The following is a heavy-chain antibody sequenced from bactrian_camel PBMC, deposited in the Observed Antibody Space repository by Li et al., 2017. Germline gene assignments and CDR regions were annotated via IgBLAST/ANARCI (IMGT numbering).Heavy chain of an antibody. V-gene: IGHV3S53*01. CDR3: VVDRPIRRPIATFRKIQNCGDTDDLY. CDR1: RGFDDADAE. CDR2: IAPDGKQ. J-gene: IGHJ4*01. D-gene: IGHD2*01. Sequence: HVQLVESGGGSVQIGGSLTLACAASRGFDDADAEWGWFRQAPGAQCEMVVSIAPDGKQYYADSVKGRFIISRDIGENAVRLRMSDLSPRDTAVYFCVVDRPIRRPIATFRKIQNCGDTDDLYWGQGTQVTVS.